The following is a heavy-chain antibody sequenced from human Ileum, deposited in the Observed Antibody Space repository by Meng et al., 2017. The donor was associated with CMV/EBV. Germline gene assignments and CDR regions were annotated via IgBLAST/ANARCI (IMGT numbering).Heavy chain of an antibody. Sequence: AGFTVSKAWVNWVRQHPGKGLEWVGRIKSKSDSGTSEYNAPVKGRFSISRDDSKNTLYLKMNSLKTEDTGVYYCSTDLRLAASPFDPWGQGTLVTVSS. CDR2: IKSKSDSGTS. CDR1: GFTVSKAW. D-gene: IGHD6-13*01. V-gene: IGHV3-15*07. CDR3: STDLRLAASPFDP. J-gene: IGHJ5*02.